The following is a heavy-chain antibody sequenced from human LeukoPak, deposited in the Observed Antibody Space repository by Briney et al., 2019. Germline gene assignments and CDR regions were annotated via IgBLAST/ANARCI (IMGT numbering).Heavy chain of an antibody. J-gene: IGHJ3*02. CDR1: GFTVSSNY. Sequence: GGSLRLSCAASGFTVSSNYMNWVRQAPGKGLEWVSFISGGDTTFYADSLKGRFTISRDNSKKTVFLLLNSLRAENTALYYCASARYRGERSVFDIWGQGTMVTVSS. V-gene: IGHV3-53*01. CDR2: ISGGDTT. D-gene: IGHD1-26*01. CDR3: ASARYRGERSVFDI.